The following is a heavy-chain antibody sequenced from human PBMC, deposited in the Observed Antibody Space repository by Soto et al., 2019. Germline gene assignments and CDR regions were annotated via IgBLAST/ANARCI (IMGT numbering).Heavy chain of an antibody. CDR2: IYYSGST. D-gene: IGHD3-3*01. CDR3: ARVGAYYDFWSGYYTYHDAFDI. CDR1: SGSISSYY. V-gene: IGHV4-59*01. J-gene: IGHJ3*02. Sequence: PSEILSLTCTVSSGSISSYYWSWIRQPPGKGLEWIGYIYYSGSTNYNPSLKSRVTISVDTSKNQFSLKLSSVTAADTAVYYCARVGAYYDFWSGYYTYHDAFDIWGQGTMVTVSS.